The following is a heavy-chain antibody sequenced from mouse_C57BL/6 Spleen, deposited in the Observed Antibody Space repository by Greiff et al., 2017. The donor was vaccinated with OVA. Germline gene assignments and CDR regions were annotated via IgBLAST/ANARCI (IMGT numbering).Heavy chain of an antibody. CDR2: IYPGDGDT. Sequence: QVQLQQSGPELVKPGASVKISCKASGYAFSSSWMNWVKQRPGKGLEWIGRIYPGDGDTNYNGKFKGKATLTADKSSSTAYMQLSSLTSEDSAVYFCARGPNYSNWGYAMDYWGQGTSVTVSS. CDR3: ARGPNYSNWGYAMDY. J-gene: IGHJ4*01. D-gene: IGHD2-5*01. CDR1: GYAFSSSW. V-gene: IGHV1-82*01.